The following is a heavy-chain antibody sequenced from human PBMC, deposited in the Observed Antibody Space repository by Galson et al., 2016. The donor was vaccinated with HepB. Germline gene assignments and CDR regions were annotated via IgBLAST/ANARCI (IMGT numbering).Heavy chain of an antibody. CDR2: IIGDGGAT. CDR1: GFTFSGYA. Sequence: SLRLSCAASGFTFSGYAMSWVRQAPRKGLEWVSAIIGDGGATYYADSVKGRFTVSRDNSKNTLYLQMNSLRAEDTAIYYCAKEIAMGGQGVLDHWGQGTPVTVSS. V-gene: IGHV3-23*01. D-gene: IGHD6-19*01. J-gene: IGHJ4*02. CDR3: AKEIAMGGQGVLDH.